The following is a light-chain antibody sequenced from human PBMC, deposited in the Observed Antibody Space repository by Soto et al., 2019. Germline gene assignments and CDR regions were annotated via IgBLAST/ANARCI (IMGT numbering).Light chain of an antibody. Sequence: QSVLTQSSSASASLGSSVKLTCTLSSGHSSYIIAWHQQQPGKAPRYLMKLGGSGSYNKGSGVPDRFSGSTSGADRYLTISNLQSEDEADYYCEAWDSSTRVFGGGTKLTVL. V-gene: IGLV4-60*03. CDR2: LGGSGSY. CDR3: EAWDSSTRV. J-gene: IGLJ2*01. CDR1: SGHSSYI.